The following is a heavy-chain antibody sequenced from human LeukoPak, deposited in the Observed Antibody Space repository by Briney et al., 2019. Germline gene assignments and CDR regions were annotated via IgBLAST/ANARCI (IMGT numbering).Heavy chain of an antibody. J-gene: IGHJ6*02. CDR1: GFTFSSYA. D-gene: IGHD6-13*01. V-gene: IGHV3-23*01. Sequence: GGSLRLSCAASGFTFSSYAMSWVRQAPGKGLEWVSAISGSGGSTYYAGSVKGRFTISRDNSKNTLYLQMNSLRAEDTAVYYCAKTSSSSWHRDYYYYYGMDVWDQGTTVTVSS. CDR2: ISGSGGST. CDR3: AKTSSSSWHRDYYYYYGMDV.